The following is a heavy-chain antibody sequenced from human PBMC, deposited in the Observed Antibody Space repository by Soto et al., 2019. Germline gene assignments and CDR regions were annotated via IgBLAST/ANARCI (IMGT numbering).Heavy chain of an antibody. CDR1: GGTFSSYA. Sequence: QVQLVQSGAEVKKPGSSVKVSCKASGGTFSSYAISWVRQAPGQGLEWMGGIIPIFGTANYAQKFQGRVTITADESTSTASMELSSLRSEDTAVSYCASSTNYYDSSGYNFQHWGQGTLVTVSS. CDR2: IIPIFGTA. D-gene: IGHD3-22*01. J-gene: IGHJ1*01. V-gene: IGHV1-69*12. CDR3: ASSTNYYDSSGYNFQH.